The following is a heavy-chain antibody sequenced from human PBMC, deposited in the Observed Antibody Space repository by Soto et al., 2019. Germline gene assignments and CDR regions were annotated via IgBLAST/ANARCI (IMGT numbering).Heavy chain of an antibody. V-gene: IGHV3-7*05. CDR1: GFTFSNYW. CDR3: ARWVSTFDY. CDR2: IRKDGSEE. D-gene: IGHD1-26*01. Sequence: EVQLVESGGDLVQPGGSLRLSCAASGFTFSNYWMSWVRQAPGKGLEWVANIRKDGSEEYYVDSVKGRFTISRDNAKNLLFLHMNSLRAEDTAVYYCARWVSTFDYWGQGALVTVSS. J-gene: IGHJ4*02.